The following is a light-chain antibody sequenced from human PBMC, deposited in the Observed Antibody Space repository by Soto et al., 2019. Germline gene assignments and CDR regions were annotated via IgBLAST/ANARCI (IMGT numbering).Light chain of an antibody. J-gene: IGLJ2*01. CDR2: DNN. CDR3: GTWDSSLSAAV. V-gene: IGLV1-51*01. Sequence: QSVLTQPPSVSAAPGQKVTISCSGSSSNIGNNYVPWYRQLPGTAPKLLIHDNNKRPSGIPDRFSGSKSGTSATLGITGLQTGDEADYYCGTWDSSLSAAVFGGGTKVTVL. CDR1: SSNIGNNY.